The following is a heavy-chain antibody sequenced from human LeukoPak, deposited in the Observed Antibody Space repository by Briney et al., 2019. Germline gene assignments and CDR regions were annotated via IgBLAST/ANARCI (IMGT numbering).Heavy chain of an antibody. D-gene: IGHD5-18*01. CDR2: ISSGGST. CDR3: AKVIRRGYSYGYFRY. Sequence: GGSLRLSCAASGFTFINYAMSWVRQAPGKGLEWVSYISSGGSTYYADSVKGRFTISRDNSKNTLYLQMNSLRAEDTAVYYCAKVIRRGYSYGYFRYWGQGTLVTVSS. CDR1: GFTFINYA. J-gene: IGHJ4*02. V-gene: IGHV3-23*01.